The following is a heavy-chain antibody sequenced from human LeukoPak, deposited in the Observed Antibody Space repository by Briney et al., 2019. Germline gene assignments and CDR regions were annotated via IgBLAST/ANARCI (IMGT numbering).Heavy chain of an antibody. CDR3: ARGGPGSGYHYYLDY. V-gene: IGHV4-59*01. D-gene: IGHD3-22*01. J-gene: IGHJ4*02. CDR2: ISYSGST. CDR1: GGSISSYY. Sequence: SETLSLTCTVSGGSISSYYWSWIRQPPGKGLEWFGFISYSGSTTYNPSLKSRVTISLDTSKNQFSLNLSSVTGADTAVYHCARGGPGSGYHYYLDYWGQGTLVTVSS.